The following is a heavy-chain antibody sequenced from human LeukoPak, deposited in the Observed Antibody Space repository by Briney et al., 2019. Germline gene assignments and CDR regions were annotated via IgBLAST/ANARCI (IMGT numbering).Heavy chain of an antibody. CDR1: GGSFSGYY. D-gene: IGHD2-2*01. CDR2: INHSGST. V-gene: IGHV4-34*01. J-gene: IGHJ5*02. CDR3: ARGRRRQYQLLRSRFDP. Sequence: PSETLSLTCAVYGGSFSGYYWSWIRQPPGKGLEWIGEINHSGSTNYNPSLKSRVTISVDTSKNQFSLKLSSVTAADTAVYYCARGRRRQYQLLRSRFDPWGQGTLVTVSS.